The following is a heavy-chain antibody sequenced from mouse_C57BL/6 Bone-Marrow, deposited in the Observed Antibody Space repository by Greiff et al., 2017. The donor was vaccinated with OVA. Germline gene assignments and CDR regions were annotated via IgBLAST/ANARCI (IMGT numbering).Heavy chain of an antibody. Sequence: VHVKQSGPVLVKPGASVKMSCKASGYTFTDYYMNWVKQSHGKSLEWIGVINPYNGGTSYNQKFKGKATLTVDKSSSTAYMELNSLTSEDSAVYYCASPYYDGFMDYWGQGTSVTVSS. CDR1: GYTFTDYY. V-gene: IGHV1-19*01. D-gene: IGHD2-3*01. CDR2: INPYNGGT. J-gene: IGHJ4*01. CDR3: ASPYYDGFMDY.